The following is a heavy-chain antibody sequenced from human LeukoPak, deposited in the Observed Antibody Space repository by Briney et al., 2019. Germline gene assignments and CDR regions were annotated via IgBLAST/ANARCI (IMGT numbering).Heavy chain of an antibody. CDR1: GFTFSSYE. Sequence: GGSLKLSCAASGFTFSSYEMHWVRQAPGKGLEYVSAISSNGDSTYYANFVKGRFIISRDNSKNTLYLQMGSLRPEDMAVYYCARDRPGDVWGEGTTVTVSS. CDR2: ISSNGDST. V-gene: IGHV3-64*01. CDR3: ARDRPGDV. J-gene: IGHJ6*04.